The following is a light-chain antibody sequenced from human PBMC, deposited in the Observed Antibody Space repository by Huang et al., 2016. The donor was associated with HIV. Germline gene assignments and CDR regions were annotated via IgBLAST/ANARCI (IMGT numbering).Light chain of an antibody. Sequence: DVVMPQSPLSLPVTLGQPASIPCRSSQSLAHSDGNTYLNWFHQRPGQSPRRLIYKGSSRDSGVPDRFSGSGSGTDFTVKSSRVEAEDVGVYYCMQGTHWPLTFGGGTKVEIK. V-gene: IGKV2-30*02. CDR3: MQGTHWPLT. J-gene: IGKJ4*01. CDR2: KGS. CDR1: QSLAHSDGNTY.